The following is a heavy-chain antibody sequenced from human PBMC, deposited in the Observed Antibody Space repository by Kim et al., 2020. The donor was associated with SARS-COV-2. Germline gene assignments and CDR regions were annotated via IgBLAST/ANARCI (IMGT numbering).Heavy chain of an antibody. Sequence: ASVKVSCKASGYTFTGYYMHWVRQAPGQGLEWMGWINPNSGGTNYAQKFQGRVTMTRDTSISTAYMELSRLRSDDTAVYYCARRSGCSSTSCHYYMDVWGKGTTVTVSS. V-gene: IGHV1-2*02. CDR2: INPNSGGT. CDR3: ARRSGCSSTSCHYYMDV. D-gene: IGHD2-2*01. J-gene: IGHJ6*03. CDR1: GYTFTGYY.